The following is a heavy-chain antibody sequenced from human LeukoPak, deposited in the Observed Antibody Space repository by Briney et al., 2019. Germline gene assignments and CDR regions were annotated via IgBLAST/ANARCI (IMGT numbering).Heavy chain of an antibody. CDR1: GYTFTGYY. Sequence: ASVKVSCKASGYTFTGYYMHWVRQAPGQGLEWMGRINPNSGGTNYAQKFQGRVTMTRDTSISTAYMELSRLRSDDTAVYYCASVSGYRSSSWIDYWGQGTLVTVSS. CDR3: ASVSGYRSSSWIDY. D-gene: IGHD6-13*01. CDR2: INPNSGGT. J-gene: IGHJ4*02. V-gene: IGHV1-2*06.